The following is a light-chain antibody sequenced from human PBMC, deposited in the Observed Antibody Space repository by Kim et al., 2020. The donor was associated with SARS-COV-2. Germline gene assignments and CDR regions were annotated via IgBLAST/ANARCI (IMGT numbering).Light chain of an antibody. CDR1: QGFSNY. CDR3: QQYKTYPIT. Sequence: ASGGDSVTITCRASQGFSNYLVWFQQKPGQAPKSLIYAASSLQSGVPSKFSGSGSGTDFTLTISSLQPEDFATYFCQQYKTYPITFGQGTRLEIK. CDR2: AAS. J-gene: IGKJ5*01. V-gene: IGKV1-16*02.